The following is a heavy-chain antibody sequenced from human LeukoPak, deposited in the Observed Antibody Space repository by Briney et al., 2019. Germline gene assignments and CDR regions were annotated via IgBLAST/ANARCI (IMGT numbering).Heavy chain of an antibody. CDR3: ARDVGARLPGY. V-gene: IGHV4-4*02. CDR2: IYHSGNN. CDR1: GGSITSNNW. J-gene: IGHJ4*02. D-gene: IGHD6-6*01. Sequence: SGTLSLTCAVSGGSITSNNWWSWVRQSPGKGLEWIGEIYHSGNNNYNPSLKSRVTISVDKSKNQFSMKLTSVTAEDTAFYYCARDVGARLPGYWGQGILVTVSS.